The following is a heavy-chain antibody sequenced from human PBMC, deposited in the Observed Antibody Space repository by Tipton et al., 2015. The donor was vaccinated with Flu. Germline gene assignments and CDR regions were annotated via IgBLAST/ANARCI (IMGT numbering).Heavy chain of an antibody. Sequence: GSLRLSCAASGFTFSNYEMNWVRQAPGKGLEWLSYISSSGNTISYADSVRGRFTISRDNTKKSLYLQLSSLRAEDTAIYYCARSSGNYFEFDAMDVWGQGTTVTVSS. CDR3: ARSSGNYFEFDAMDV. CDR1: GFTFSNYE. CDR2: ISSSGNTI. V-gene: IGHV3-48*03. D-gene: IGHD1-26*01. J-gene: IGHJ6*02.